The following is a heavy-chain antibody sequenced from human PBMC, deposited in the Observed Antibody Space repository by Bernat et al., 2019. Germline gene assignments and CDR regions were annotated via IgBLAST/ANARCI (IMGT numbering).Heavy chain of an antibody. CDR2: IIPIFGTA. CDR3: ARGGYYYDSSGYYPRDAFDI. V-gene: IGHV1-69*12. Sequence: QVQLVQSGAEVKKPGSSVKVSCKASGGTFSSYAISWVRQAPGQGREWRGGIIPIFGTANYAQKFQGSVTITADESTSTASMELSSLRSEYPAVYYCARGGYYYDSSGYYPRDAFDIWGQGTMVTVSS. J-gene: IGHJ3*02. D-gene: IGHD3-22*01. CDR1: GGTFSSYA.